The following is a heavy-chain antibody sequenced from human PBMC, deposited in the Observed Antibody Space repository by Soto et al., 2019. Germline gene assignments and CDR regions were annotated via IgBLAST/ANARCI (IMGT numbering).Heavy chain of an antibody. D-gene: IGHD2-15*01. CDR3: AKGGSVVVVAAILWYFAL. CDR2: ISWNSGSI. J-gene: IGHJ2*01. CDR1: GFTFSNYG. Sequence: GGFLRLPCAASGFTFSNYGIHWVRQAPGKGLKWVSGISWNSGSIGYADSVKGRFTISRDNAKNSLYLQMNSLRAEDTALYYCAKGGSVVVVAAILWYFALWGRGTLVTVSS. V-gene: IGHV3-9*01.